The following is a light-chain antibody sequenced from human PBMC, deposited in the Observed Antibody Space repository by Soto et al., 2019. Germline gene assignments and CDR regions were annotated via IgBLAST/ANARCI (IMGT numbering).Light chain of an antibody. CDR3: QQYGSSPYT. V-gene: IGKV3-20*01. CDR2: RGS. J-gene: IGKJ2*01. CDR1: QSISSHY. Sequence: EIVLTQSPGTLSLSPGERATLSCRASQSISSHYLAWYQQIPGQAPRLLIYRGSSRATGIPDRFSGSGSGTDFTLTITRLEPEDFGVYYCQQYGSSPYTFGQGTNLEIK.